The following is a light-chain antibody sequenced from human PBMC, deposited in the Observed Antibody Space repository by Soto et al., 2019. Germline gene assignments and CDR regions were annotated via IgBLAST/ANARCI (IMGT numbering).Light chain of an antibody. CDR3: QQYGSSPRT. V-gene: IGKV3-20*01. J-gene: IGKJ1*01. Sequence: EIVLTQSPGTLSLSPGERATLSCRASQSVSSSYLAWYQQKPGQAPRLLIYGASSRATGIPDRFSGSGSGTDFTLTISRLEPQDFAVYYCQQYGSSPRTFDQETKVEIK. CDR2: GAS. CDR1: QSVSSSY.